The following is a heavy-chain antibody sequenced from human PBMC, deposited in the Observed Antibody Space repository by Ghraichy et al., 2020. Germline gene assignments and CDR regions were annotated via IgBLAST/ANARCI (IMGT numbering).Heavy chain of an antibody. D-gene: IGHD6-19*01. CDR2: INSGSDYI. CDR3: ARDITSTRSGSDI. Sequence: GGSLRLSCTASGFSLSRYTINWVRQAPGKGLEWISSINSGSDYIYYADSMKGRVTISRDNAKQSVYLQMNSLRVEDTAIYYCARDITSTRSGSDIWGQGTMVTVSS. CDR1: GFSLSRYT. J-gene: IGHJ3*02. V-gene: IGHV3-21*01.